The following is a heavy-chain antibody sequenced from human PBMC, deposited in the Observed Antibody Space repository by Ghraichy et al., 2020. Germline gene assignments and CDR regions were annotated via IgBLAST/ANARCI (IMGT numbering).Heavy chain of an antibody. CDR2: ISGSGGST. J-gene: IGHJ4*01. CDR3: AKDLRRGWFGTLPQYYFDY. D-gene: IGHD3-10*01. V-gene: IGHV3-23*01. CDR1: GFTFSSYA. Sequence: SCAASGFTFSSYAMSWVRQAPGKGLEWVSAISGSGGSTYYADSVKGRFTISRDNSKNTLYLQMNSLRAEDTAVYYCAKDLRRGWFGTLPQYYFDYRGQGTLVNVFS.